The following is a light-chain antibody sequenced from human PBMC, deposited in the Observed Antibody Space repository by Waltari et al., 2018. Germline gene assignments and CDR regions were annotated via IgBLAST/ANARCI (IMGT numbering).Light chain of an antibody. J-gene: IGLJ2*01. V-gene: IGLV2-11*01. CDR3: CSYAGSYTSL. CDR1: SRDVGGYYY. Sequence: QSALTQPRSVSGSPGQSVPISCTGTSRDVGGYYYVSWYQQHPGKAPKLMIDDVSKRPSGVPDRFSGSKSGNTASLTISGLQAEDEADYYCCSYAGSYTSLFGGGTKLTVL. CDR2: DVS.